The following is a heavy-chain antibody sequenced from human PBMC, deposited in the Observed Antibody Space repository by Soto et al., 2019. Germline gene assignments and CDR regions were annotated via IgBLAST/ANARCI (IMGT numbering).Heavy chain of an antibody. Sequence: GGSLRLSCAASGFTFSSYAMSWVRQAPGKGLEWVSAISGSGGSTYYADSVKGRFTISRDNSKNTLYLQMNSLRAEDTAVYYCAKAGQGVRYYYYYMDVWGKGTTVTVSS. CDR1: GFTFSSYA. CDR2: ISGSGGST. J-gene: IGHJ6*03. D-gene: IGHD3-10*01. V-gene: IGHV3-23*01. CDR3: AKAGQGVRYYYYYMDV.